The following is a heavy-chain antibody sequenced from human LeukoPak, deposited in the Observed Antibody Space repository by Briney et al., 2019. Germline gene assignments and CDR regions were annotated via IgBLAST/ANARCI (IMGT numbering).Heavy chain of an antibody. Sequence: SETLSLTCAVYGGSFSGYYWSWIRQPPGKGLEWIGEINHSGSTNYNPSLKSRVTISVDTSKNQFSLKLSSVTAADTAVYYCAREGGSYLIDYWGQGTLVTVSS. CDR1: GGSFSGYY. D-gene: IGHD1-26*01. CDR2: INHSGST. CDR3: AREGGSYLIDY. V-gene: IGHV4-34*01. J-gene: IGHJ4*02.